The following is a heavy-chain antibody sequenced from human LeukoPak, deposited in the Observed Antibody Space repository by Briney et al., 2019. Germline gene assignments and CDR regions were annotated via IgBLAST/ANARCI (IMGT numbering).Heavy chain of an antibody. CDR2: IRGSGGST. D-gene: IGHD2-15*01. J-gene: IGHJ4*02. CDR1: GFTFSSYA. V-gene: IGHV3-23*01. CDR3: ARSTGYCSGDSCFAPFDQ. Sequence: PGGSLRLSCAASGFTFSSYAMSWVRKAPGKGLEWVSVIRGSGGSTYYADSVKGRFTISRDNSTNTLYLQMNSLSAEDTAVYYCARSTGYCSGDSCFAPFDQWGQGTLVTVSS.